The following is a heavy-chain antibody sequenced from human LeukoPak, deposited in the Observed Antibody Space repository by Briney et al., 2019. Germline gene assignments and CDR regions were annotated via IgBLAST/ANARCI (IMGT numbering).Heavy chain of an antibody. V-gene: IGHV1-69*13. CDR3: ARGEDGYNQIFDY. D-gene: IGHD5-24*01. Sequence: ASVKVSCKASGGTFSSYAISWVRQAPGQGLERMGGIIPIFGTANYAQKFQGRVTITADESTSTAYMELSSLRSEDTAVYYCARGEDGYNQIFDYWGQGTLVTVSS. CDR2: IIPIFGTA. CDR1: GGTFSSYA. J-gene: IGHJ4*02.